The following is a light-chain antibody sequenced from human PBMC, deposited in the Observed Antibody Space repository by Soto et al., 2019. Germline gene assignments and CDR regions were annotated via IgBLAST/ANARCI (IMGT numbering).Light chain of an antibody. CDR3: CSYAGSSSLVV. CDR2: EGS. J-gene: IGLJ2*01. CDR1: SSDVGSYNL. V-gene: IGLV2-23*01. Sequence: QSVLTQPASVSGSPGQSITISCTGTSSDVGSYNLVSWYQQHPGKAPKLMIYEGSKRPSGVSNRFSGSKSGNTASLTISGLQAEEEADDYCCSYAGSSSLVVFGGGTKLTVL.